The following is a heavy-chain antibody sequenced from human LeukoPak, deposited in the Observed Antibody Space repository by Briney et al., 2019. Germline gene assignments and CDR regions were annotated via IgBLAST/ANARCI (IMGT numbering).Heavy chain of an antibody. J-gene: IGHJ4*02. D-gene: IGHD1-26*01. CDR2: IRSKTYGGTT. CDR3: TRDHRGSFHYFDY. V-gene: IGHV3-49*03. CDR1: GFTFSDYA. Sequence: GGSLRLSCAASGFTFSDYAMSWFRQAPGKGLEWVGFIRSKTYGGTTEYAASVKRRFTISRDDSKSIAYLQMSSLKTGDTAVYYCTRDHRGSFHYFDYWGQGTLVTVSS.